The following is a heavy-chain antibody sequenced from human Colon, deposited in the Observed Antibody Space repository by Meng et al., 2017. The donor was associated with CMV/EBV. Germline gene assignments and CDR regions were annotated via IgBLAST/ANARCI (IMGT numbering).Heavy chain of an antibody. CDR3: ARLYNYYDSSGYSH. CDR2: IIPILGIA. CDR1: GGTFSSYT. D-gene: IGHD3-22*01. Sequence: SVKVSCKASGGTFSSYTISWVRQAPGQGLEWMGRIIPILGIANYAQKFQGRVTITADKSTSTAYMELSSLRSEDTAVYYCARLYNYYDSSGYSHWGQGTLVTVSS. V-gene: IGHV1-69*02. J-gene: IGHJ4*02.